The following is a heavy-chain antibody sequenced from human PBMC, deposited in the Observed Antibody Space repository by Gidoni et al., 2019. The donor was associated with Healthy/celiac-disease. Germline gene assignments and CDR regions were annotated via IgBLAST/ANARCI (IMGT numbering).Heavy chain of an antibody. D-gene: IGHD2-2*01. CDR3: ARETTRVLLCGYFQH. J-gene: IGHJ1*01. Sequence: QVQLLASAVGVAQPGWCFRLSCAAHGLLLRSYAMHWCRQAPGKGLEWVAVITYDGSNKYYADTVKGRFTITRDNSKNTLYLQMNSLRDEGTAVYYCARETTRVLLCGYFQHWGQGTLVTVSS. CDR1: GLLLRSYA. CDR2: ITYDGSNK. V-gene: IGHV3-30-3*01.